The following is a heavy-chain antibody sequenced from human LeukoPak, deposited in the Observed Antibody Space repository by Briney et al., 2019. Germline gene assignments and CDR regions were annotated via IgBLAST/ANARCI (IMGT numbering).Heavy chain of an antibody. D-gene: IGHD2/OR15-2a*01. CDR1: GFTFSSYA. V-gene: IGHV3-72*01. CDR3: TRGLYDRVYYLDY. J-gene: IGHJ4*02. Sequence: PGRSLRLSCAASGFTFSSYAMHWVRQAPGKGLEWVGRTRDKANSYTTEYAASVKGRFTISRDHSQNSLYLQMNSLKTEDTAVYYCTRGLYDRVYYLDYVGQGTLVTVSS. CDR2: TRDKANSYTT.